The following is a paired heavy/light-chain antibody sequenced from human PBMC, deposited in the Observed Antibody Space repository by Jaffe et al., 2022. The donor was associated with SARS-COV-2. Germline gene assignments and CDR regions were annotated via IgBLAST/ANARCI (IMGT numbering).Heavy chain of an antibody. D-gene: IGHD3-22*01. CDR3: ASSYYYDSSGYYYHHDAFDI. V-gene: IGHV4-4*02. CDR1: GGSISSSNW. J-gene: IGHJ3*02. CDR2: IYHSGST. Sequence: QVQLQESGPGLVKPSGTLSLTCAVSGGSISSSNWWSWVRQPPGKGLEWIGEIYHSGSTNYNPSLKSRVTISVDKSKNQFSLKLSSVTAADTAVYYCASSYYYDSSGYYYHHDAFDIWGQGTMVTVSS.
Light chain of an antibody. CDR2: WAS. CDR3: QQYYSTSIT. Sequence: DIVMTQSPDSLAVSLGERATINCKSSQSVLYSSNNKNYLAWYQQKPGQPPKLLIYWASTRESGVPDRFSGSGSGTDFTLTISSLQAEDVAVYYCQQYYSTSITFGQGTRLEIK. CDR1: QSVLYSSNNKNY. J-gene: IGKJ5*01. V-gene: IGKV4-1*01.